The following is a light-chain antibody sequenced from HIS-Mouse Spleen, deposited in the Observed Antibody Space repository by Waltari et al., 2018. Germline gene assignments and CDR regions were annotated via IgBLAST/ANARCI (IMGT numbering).Light chain of an antibody. J-gene: IGKJ3*01. V-gene: IGKV2-28*01. CDR3: MQALQTPFT. Sequence: IVLTQSPRSLLVTPGEPASLSCRSSHSLLHSNGYNYLDWYLQKPGQSPQLLIYLGSNRASGVPDRFSGSGSGTDFTLKISRVEAEDVGVYYCMQALQTPFTFGPGTKVDIK. CDR1: HSLLHSNGYNY. CDR2: LGS.